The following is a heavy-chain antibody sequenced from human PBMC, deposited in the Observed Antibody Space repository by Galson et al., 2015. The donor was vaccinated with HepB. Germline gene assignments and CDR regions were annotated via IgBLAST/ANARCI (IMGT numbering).Heavy chain of an antibody. J-gene: IGHJ2*01. V-gene: IGHV3-15*01. CDR2: IKSKTDGGTT. Sequence: SLRLSCAASGFTFSNAWMSWVRQAPGKGLEWVGRIKSKTDGGTTDYAAPVKGRFTISRDDSKNTLYLQMNSLKTEDTAVYYCTTVFPQFSRYSSGWYRYFDLWGRGTLVTVSS. D-gene: IGHD6-19*01. CDR1: GFTFSNAW. CDR3: TTVFPQFSRYSSGWYRYFDL.